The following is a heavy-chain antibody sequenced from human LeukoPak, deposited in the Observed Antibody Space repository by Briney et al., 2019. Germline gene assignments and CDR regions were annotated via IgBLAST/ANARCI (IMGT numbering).Heavy chain of an antibody. Sequence: GGSLRLSCAASGFTFSSYAMHWVRQAPGKGLEWVAVISYDGSNKYYAHSVKGRFTISRDNSQNTLYLQMNRLRAEDTAVYYCAQDTTQAMVIFDYWGQGTLVTVSS. V-gene: IGHV3-30-3*01. J-gene: IGHJ4*02. CDR2: ISYDGSNK. CDR3: AQDTTQAMVIFDY. D-gene: IGHD5-18*01. CDR1: GFTFSSYA.